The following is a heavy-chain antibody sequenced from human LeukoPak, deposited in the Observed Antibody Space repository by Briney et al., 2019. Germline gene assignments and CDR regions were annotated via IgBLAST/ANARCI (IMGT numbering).Heavy chain of an antibody. V-gene: IGHV4-34*01. J-gene: IGHJ4*02. CDR3: ARLRPYYYGSGSYFDY. CDR2: INQSGST. D-gene: IGHD3-10*01. Sequence: SETLSLTCAVYGGSFSGYYWSWIRQPPGKGLEWIGEINQSGSTNYNPSLKSRVTISVDTSKNQFSLKLSSVTAADTAVYYCARLRPYYYGSGSYFDYWGQGTLVTVSS. CDR1: GGSFSGYY.